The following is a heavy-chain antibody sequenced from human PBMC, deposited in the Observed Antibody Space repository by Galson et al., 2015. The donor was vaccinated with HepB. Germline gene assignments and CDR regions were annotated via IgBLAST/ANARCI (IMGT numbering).Heavy chain of an antibody. CDR1: GFSVSSNY. Sequence: SLRLSCAVSGFSVSSNYMTWVRQAPGKGLECVAHIYSGGNTYYADSVKGRFTVSRDNSKNTLYLQMNSLRAEDAAVYYCARGLVSSGCYGDYWGQGTLVTVSS. V-gene: IGHV3-53*01. D-gene: IGHD3-22*01. J-gene: IGHJ4*02. CDR3: ARGLVSSGCYGDY. CDR2: IYSGGNT.